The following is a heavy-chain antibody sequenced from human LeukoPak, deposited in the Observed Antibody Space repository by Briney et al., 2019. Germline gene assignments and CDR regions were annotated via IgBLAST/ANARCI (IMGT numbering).Heavy chain of an antibody. V-gene: IGHV3-66*01. CDR1: RFTVSSNF. CDR3: ARVQVVDAFNV. J-gene: IGHJ3*01. CDR2: MYSGSST. Sequence: GGSLTLSCAASRFTVSSNFMTWVRQAPGKGLEWVSVMYSGSSTYYADSVKGRFTISRDNSKNTLYLQMNSLRAEDTAVYYCARVQVVDAFNVWGQGTMVTVSS. D-gene: IGHD2-15*01.